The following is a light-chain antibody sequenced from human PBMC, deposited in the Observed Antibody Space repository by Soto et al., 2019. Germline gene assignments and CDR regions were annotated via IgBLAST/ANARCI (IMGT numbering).Light chain of an antibody. CDR3: QQSGNSPLT. CDR1: QSVSSNF. CDR2: GAS. J-gene: IGKJ5*01. Sequence: EIVLTQSPGTLSLSPGEIATLSCSASQSVSSNFLAWYQEKPGQAPRLLIYGASNRATGIPDRFSGSGSGTDFTLTISRLEPEDFAVYFCQQSGNSPLTFGQGTRLEIK. V-gene: IGKV3-20*01.